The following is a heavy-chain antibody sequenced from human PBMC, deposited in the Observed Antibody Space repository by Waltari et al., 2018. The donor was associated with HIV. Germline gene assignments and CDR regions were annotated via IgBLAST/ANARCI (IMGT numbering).Heavy chain of an antibody. CDR2: INPNSGGT. D-gene: IGHD3-22*01. J-gene: IGHJ5*02. CDR1: GYTFSDYY. Sequence: QGHLVQSGAEVQKPGASVKVSCKASGYTFSDYYMTWVRQAPGQGLEWMGWINPNSGGTRYAEKFQGRVTMTRDTSISTAYMELSRLRFDDTAVYYCARVFRGTVNYFDSRLGHWGQGTLVTVSS. V-gene: IGHV1-2*02. CDR3: ARVFRGTVNYFDSRLGH.